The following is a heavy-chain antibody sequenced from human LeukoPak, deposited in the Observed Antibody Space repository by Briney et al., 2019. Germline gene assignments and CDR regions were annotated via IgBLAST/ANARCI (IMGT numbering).Heavy chain of an antibody. CDR1: GSSVNCHY. CDR3: VRPSPRYCSGGSCNSFDI. CDR2: ISSSGRA. J-gene: IGHJ3*02. Sequence: SETLSLTCTVSGSSVNCHYWSWIRPPPGQKMEWMAYISSSGRANSNPSLKSRVTISSDSSKNQFSLTLSSATAADTAVYYCVRPSPRYCSGGSCNSFDIWGQGILVTVSS. D-gene: IGHD2-15*01. V-gene: IGHV4-59*08.